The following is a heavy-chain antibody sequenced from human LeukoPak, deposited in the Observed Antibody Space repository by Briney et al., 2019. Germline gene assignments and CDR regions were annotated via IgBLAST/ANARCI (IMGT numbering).Heavy chain of an antibody. Sequence: AGGSLRLSCAASGFTFSSYGMHWVRQAPGKGLEWVAVISYDGSNKYYADSVKGRFTISRDNSKNTLYLQMNSLRAEDTAVYYCAKDHSVGATKGYFDYWAREPWSPSPQ. D-gene: IGHD1-26*01. CDR2: ISYDGSNK. CDR1: GFTFSSYG. CDR3: AKDHSVGATKGYFDY. J-gene: IGHJ4*02. V-gene: IGHV3-30*18.